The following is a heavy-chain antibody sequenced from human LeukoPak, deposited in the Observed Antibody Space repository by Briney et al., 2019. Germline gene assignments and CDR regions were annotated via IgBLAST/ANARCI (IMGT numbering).Heavy chain of an antibody. V-gene: IGHV3-48*02. CDR2: ISSGGSTI. CDR3: ARDVPMYYSHDY. CDR1: GFIFSDFN. J-gene: IGHJ4*02. Sequence: GGSLRLSCATSGFIFSDFNMNWVRQAPGKGLEWISYISSGGSTIYYADSVKGRFTISRDNAKDSLYLQVNTLTDEDTAVYYCARDVPMYYSHDYWGQGTLVTVSS. D-gene: IGHD3-10*01.